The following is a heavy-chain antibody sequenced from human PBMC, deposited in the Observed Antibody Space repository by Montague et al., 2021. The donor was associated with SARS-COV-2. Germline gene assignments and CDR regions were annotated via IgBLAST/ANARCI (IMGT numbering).Heavy chain of an antibody. CDR1: GFIFSSYE. Sequence: SLRLSCAASGFIFSSYEMNWVRQAPGKGLEWISYIGSSGCGSTKHYTDSVKGRFTISRDNAKNSLYLQMNSLRVEDTAIYYCARDRDWDDWCGMDVWGQGTTVTVSS. V-gene: IGHV3-48*03. CDR2: IGSSGCGSTK. D-gene: IGHD2-21*01. CDR3: ARDRDWDDWCGMDV. J-gene: IGHJ6*02.